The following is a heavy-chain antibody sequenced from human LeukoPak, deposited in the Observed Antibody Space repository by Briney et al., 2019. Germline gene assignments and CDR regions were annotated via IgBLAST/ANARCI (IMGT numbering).Heavy chain of an antibody. CDR2: FYTRGSP. Sequence: PSETLSLTCTVFGGYISIYYWSWIRQPAGKELEWIGRFYTRGSPNYNPSLKSRVTMSVDTSKNQFSLRLSSVSPADTAVYYCARIGGITYFDYWGQGTLVTVSS. V-gene: IGHV4-4*07. D-gene: IGHD3-16*01. J-gene: IGHJ4*02. CDR3: ARIGGITYFDY. CDR1: GGYISIYY.